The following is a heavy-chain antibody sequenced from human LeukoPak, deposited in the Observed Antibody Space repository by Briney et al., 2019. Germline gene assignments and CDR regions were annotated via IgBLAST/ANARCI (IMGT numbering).Heavy chain of an antibody. D-gene: IGHD3-10*01. J-gene: IGHJ4*02. Sequence: SETLSLTCAVSGGSISRGGYYCSWVRQPPGKGLGWIGYIYHSGSTYYNPSLKSRVTISVDRSKNQFSLKLSSVTAADTAVYYCARVALPQNELLWFGELYKRGYFDYWGQGTLVTVSS. CDR3: ARVALPQNELLWFGELYKRGYFDY. CDR1: GGSISRGGYY. CDR2: IYHSGST. V-gene: IGHV4-30-2*01.